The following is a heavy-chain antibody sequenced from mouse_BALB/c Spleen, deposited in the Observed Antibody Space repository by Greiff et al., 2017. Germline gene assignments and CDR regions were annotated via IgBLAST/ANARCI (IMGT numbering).Heavy chain of an antibody. D-gene: IGHD1-1*01. J-gene: IGHJ1*01. CDR1: GFSLTSYG. CDR2: IWAGGST. Sequence: VQVVESGPGLVAPSQSLSITCTVSGFSLTSYGVHWVRQPPGKGLEWLGVIWAGGSTNYNSALMSRLSISKDNSKSQVFLKMNSLQTDDTAMYYCARDEYYYGSSYDWYFDVWGAGTTVTVSS. CDR3: ARDEYYYGSSYDWYFDV. V-gene: IGHV2-9*02.